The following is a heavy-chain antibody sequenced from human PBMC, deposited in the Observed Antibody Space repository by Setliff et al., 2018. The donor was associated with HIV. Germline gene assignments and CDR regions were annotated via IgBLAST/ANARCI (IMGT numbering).Heavy chain of an antibody. D-gene: IGHD3-3*02. CDR1: GGSISSGDFY. V-gene: IGHV4-30-4*08. J-gene: IGHJ3*02. CDR2: IYYDGDT. Sequence: SLTCTVSGGSISSGDFYWSWIRQPPGKGLEWTGYIYYDGDTYYQPSLKSRLTISIDTSKNQFSLKLSSVTAADTAVYYCGRVDGSFYTFDIWGQGTMVTVSS. CDR3: GRVDGSFYTFDI.